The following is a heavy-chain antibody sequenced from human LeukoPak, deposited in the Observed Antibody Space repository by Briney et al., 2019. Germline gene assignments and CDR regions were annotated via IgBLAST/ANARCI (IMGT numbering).Heavy chain of an antibody. V-gene: IGHV1-46*01. J-gene: IGHJ3*02. Sequence: ASVKVSCKASGYTFTSYYMHWVRQAPGQGLEWMGIINPSGGSTSYAQKFQGRVTMTRDTSTSTVYMELSSLRSEDTAVYYCARDPTLYGSGSPRPHSTFDIWGQGTMVTVAS. CDR3: ARDPTLYGSGSPRPHSTFDI. CDR2: INPSGGST. CDR1: GYTFTSYY. D-gene: IGHD3-10*01.